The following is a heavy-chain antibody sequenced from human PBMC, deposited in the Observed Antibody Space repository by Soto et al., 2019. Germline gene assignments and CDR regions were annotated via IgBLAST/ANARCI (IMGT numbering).Heavy chain of an antibody. J-gene: IGHJ1*01. Sequence: QVQLVESGGGVVQPGRSLRLSCAASGFTFSSYGMHWVRQAPGKGLEWVAVISYDGSNKYYADSVKGRFTISRDNSKNSLYLQMNSLRAEDTAVYYCAKARYYDDSSGYWGLNYFQHWGQGTLVTVSS. CDR2: ISYDGSNK. D-gene: IGHD3-22*01. V-gene: IGHV3-30*18. CDR1: GFTFSSYG. CDR3: AKARYYDDSSGYWGLNYFQH.